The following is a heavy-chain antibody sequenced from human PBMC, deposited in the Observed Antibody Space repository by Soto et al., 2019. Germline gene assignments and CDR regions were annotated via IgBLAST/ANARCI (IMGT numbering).Heavy chain of an antibody. CDR1: GDSLRSSYHY. V-gene: IGHV4-39*01. CDR3: VRVEMYAGEFTPNFDR. CDR2: IYYTGNT. J-gene: IGHJ4*02. D-gene: IGHD2-8*01. Sequence: SETLSLTCTVSGDSLRSSYHYWGWIRQCPGKGLEWIGSIYYTGNTYYNPSLKRRVSLSVDMATNEISLRLRAESVADTAVYYCVRVEMYAGEFTPNFDRWGRGALVTVSS.